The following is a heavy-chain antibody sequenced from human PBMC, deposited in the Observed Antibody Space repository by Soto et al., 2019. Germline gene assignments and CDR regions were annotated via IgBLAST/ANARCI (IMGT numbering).Heavy chain of an antibody. J-gene: IGHJ4*02. CDR1: GYSFNTYW. Sequence: GESLKISCKASGYSFNTYWIGWVRQLPGKGLEWMGIIYPDDSDTRYSPSFQGQVTISADKSFTTVYLQWNSLKASDTAIYYFERQGYYDSSGFFNFDHWGQGTLVNVSS. V-gene: IGHV5-51*01. D-gene: IGHD3-22*01. CDR3: ERQGYYDSSGFFNFDH. CDR2: IYPDDSDT.